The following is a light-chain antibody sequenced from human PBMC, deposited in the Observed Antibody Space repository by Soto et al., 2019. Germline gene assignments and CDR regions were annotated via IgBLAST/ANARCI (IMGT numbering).Light chain of an antibody. V-gene: IGKV3-11*01. CDR1: QSVSTY. Sequence: EIVLTQSPATLSLSPGERATLSCRASQSVSTYLAWYQQKPGHAPRLLIYEASNRATGIPARFSGSGSGTDFTLTISSLEPEDFAVYYCQQSNIWPPLFTFGPGTKVDVK. CDR3: QQSNIWPPLFT. CDR2: EAS. J-gene: IGKJ3*01.